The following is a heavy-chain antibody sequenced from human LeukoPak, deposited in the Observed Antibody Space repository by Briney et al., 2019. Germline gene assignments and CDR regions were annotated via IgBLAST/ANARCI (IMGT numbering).Heavy chain of an antibody. Sequence: GSLRLSCTASGFTLSDYCMSWIRQAPGKGLEWIGEINHSGSTNYNPSLKSRVTISVDTSKNQFSLKLSSVTAADTAVYYCARLRHPYYYDSSGYRSWSDPWGQGTLVTVSS. D-gene: IGHD3-22*01. CDR2: INHSGST. J-gene: IGHJ5*02. CDR3: ARLRHPYYYDSSGYRSWSDP. V-gene: IGHV4-34*01. CDR1: GFTLSDYC.